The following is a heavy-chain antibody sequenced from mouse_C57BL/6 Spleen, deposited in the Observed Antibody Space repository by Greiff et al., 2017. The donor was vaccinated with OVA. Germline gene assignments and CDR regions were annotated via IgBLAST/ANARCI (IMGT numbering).Heavy chain of an antibody. CDR1: GFTFSDFY. CDR3: ARDGGPEDGYAMDY. J-gene: IGHJ4*01. V-gene: IGHV7-1*01. Sequence: EVMLVESGGGLVQSGRSLRLSCATSGFTFSDFYMEWVRQAPGKGLEWIAASRNKANDYTTEYSASVKGRFIVSRDTSQSILYLQMNALRAEDTAIYYCARDGGPEDGYAMDYWGQGPSVTVST. CDR2: SRNKANDYTT. D-gene: IGHD2-3*01.